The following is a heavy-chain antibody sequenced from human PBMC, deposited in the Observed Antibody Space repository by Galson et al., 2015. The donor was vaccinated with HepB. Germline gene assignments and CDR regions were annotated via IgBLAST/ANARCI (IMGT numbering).Heavy chain of an antibody. Sequence: SVKVSCKASGYTFINYYIHWVRQAPGQGLEWMGFINPSDGRSTYAQKIQGRVTMTRDTSTSTVYMELSSLRSEDTAVYYCARVPYKTARPEGMDYYYAMDVWAKGPRSLSP. CDR1: GYTFINYY. J-gene: IGHJ6*02. D-gene: IGHD6-6*01. V-gene: IGHV1-46*01. CDR3: ARVPYKTARPEGMDYYYAMDV. CDR2: INPSDGRS.